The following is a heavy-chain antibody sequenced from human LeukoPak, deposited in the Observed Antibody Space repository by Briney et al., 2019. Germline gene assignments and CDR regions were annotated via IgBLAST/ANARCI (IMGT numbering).Heavy chain of an antibody. J-gene: IGHJ4*02. CDR3: AKSIRSYCSGGSCPGY. Sequence: GGSLRLSCAASGFTFSSYVMSWVRQAPGKGLEWVSAISGSGGSTYYADSVKGRFTISRDNSKNTLYLQMNSLRAEDTAVYYCAKSIRSYCSGGSCPGYWGQGTLVTVSS. CDR2: ISGSGGST. D-gene: IGHD2-15*01. CDR1: GFTFSSYV. V-gene: IGHV3-23*01.